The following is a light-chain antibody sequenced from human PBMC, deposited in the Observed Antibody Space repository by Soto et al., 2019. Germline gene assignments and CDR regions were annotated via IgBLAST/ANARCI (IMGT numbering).Light chain of an antibody. CDR3: QQYNSWPLT. CDR2: DIS. V-gene: IGKV3D-15*01. J-gene: IGKJ4*01. Sequence: MTQSPSTLSASVGDRVTITCRASQSVSSNLAWYQQKPGQPPRLLIYDISTRATGIPTRFSGSGSGTEFTLTISSLQSEDFAVYYCQQYNSWPLTFGGGTKVEIK. CDR1: QSVSSN.